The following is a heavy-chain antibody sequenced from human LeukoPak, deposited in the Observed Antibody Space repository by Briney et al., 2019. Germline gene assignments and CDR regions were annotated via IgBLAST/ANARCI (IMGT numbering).Heavy chain of an antibody. V-gene: IGHV3-9*03. Sequence: AGGSLRLSCSASGFTFYDYAMLWVRHAPGKGLEGVSGISWSSGSIGYADSVKGRFTISRDNAKNSLYLQMNSLRAEDMALYYCAKSRSVAGHGGDAFDIWGQGTMVTVSS. CDR2: ISWSSGSI. J-gene: IGHJ3*02. CDR1: GFTFYDYA. D-gene: IGHD6-19*01. CDR3: AKSRSVAGHGGDAFDI.